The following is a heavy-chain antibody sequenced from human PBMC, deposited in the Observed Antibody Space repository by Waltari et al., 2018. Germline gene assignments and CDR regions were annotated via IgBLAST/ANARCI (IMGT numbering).Heavy chain of an antibody. Sequence: QVQLQQWGAGLLKPSETLSLTCAVYGGSFSGYYWSWIRQPPGKGLEWIGEINHSGTTNYNPSLKVRVTISVDTSKNRFSLKLSSVTAEDTAVYYCARHVRRRITIFGVAKGGFDYWGQGTLVTVSS. CDR1: GGSFSGYY. CDR2: INHSGTT. CDR3: ARHVRRRITIFGVAKGGFDY. J-gene: IGHJ4*02. V-gene: IGHV4-34*01. D-gene: IGHD3-3*01.